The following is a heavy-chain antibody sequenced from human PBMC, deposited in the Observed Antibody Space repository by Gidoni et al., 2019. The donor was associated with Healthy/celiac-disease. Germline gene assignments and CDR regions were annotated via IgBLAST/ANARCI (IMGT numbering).Heavy chain of an antibody. CDR2: IIPIFGTA. J-gene: IGHJ4*02. V-gene: IGHV1-69*06. CDR1: GDTFSSYA. Sequence: QVQLVQSGAEVKKPGSSVKVSCKASGDTFSSYAISWVRQAPGQGLEWMGGIIPIFGTANYAQKFQGRVTITADKSTSTAYMELSSLRSEDTAVYYCARAHRGYQPLLPRWDLDYWGQGTLVTVSS. CDR3: ARAHRGYQPLLPRWDLDY. D-gene: IGHD2-2*01.